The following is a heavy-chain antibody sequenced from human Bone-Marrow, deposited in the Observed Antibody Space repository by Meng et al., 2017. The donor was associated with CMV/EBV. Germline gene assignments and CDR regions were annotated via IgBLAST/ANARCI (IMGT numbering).Heavy chain of an antibody. CDR3: ARDLIVVVPAAIPRYYYYGMDV. V-gene: IGHV4-61*01. CDR1: GGSVSSGSYY. J-gene: IGHJ6*02. CDR2: IYYSGST. D-gene: IGHD2-2*02. Sequence: SETLSLTCTVSGGSVSSGSYYWSWIRQPPGKGLEWIGYIYYSGSTNCNPSLKSRVTISVDTSKNQFSLKLSSVTAADTAVYYCARDLIVVVPAAIPRYYYYGMDVWGQGTTVTVSS.